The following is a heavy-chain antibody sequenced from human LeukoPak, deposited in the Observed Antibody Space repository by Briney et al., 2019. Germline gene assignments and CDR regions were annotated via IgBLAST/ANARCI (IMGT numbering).Heavy chain of an antibody. Sequence: GGSLRLSCAASGFTFSSYEMNWVRQAPGKGLEWVSYISSSGRSIYYADSVKGRFTISRDNARNSLYLQMNGLRAEDTAVYYCARGESVVVPASIGVYYYYYMDVWGLGTTVTISS. V-gene: IGHV3-48*03. CDR1: GFTFSSYE. CDR2: ISSSGRSI. D-gene: IGHD2-2*02. CDR3: ARGESVVVPASIGVYYYYYMDV. J-gene: IGHJ6*03.